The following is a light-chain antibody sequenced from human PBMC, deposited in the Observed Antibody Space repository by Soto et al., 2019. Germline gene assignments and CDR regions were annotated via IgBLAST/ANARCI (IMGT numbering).Light chain of an antibody. CDR1: QSISSY. J-gene: IGKJ1*01. Sequence: DIQMTQSPSSLSASVGDRVTITCRAIQSISSYLNWYQQKPGKAPKLLIYAASSLEIGVPSRFSGSGSGTDFTRTISSMQPEDFATYYFQQSYSTHQTFGQGTKVEIK. CDR2: AAS. CDR3: QQSYSTHQT. V-gene: IGKV1-39*01.